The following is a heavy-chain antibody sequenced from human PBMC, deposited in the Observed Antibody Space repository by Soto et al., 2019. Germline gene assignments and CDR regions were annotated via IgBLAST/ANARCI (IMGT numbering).Heavy chain of an antibody. CDR3: ARGRLLYDYIWGSYRYTDFDY. V-gene: IGHV3-74*01. CDR1: GFTFSSYW. CDR2: INSDGSST. D-gene: IGHD3-16*02. Sequence: GGSLRLSCAASGFTFSSYWMHWVRQAPGKGLVWVSRINSDGSSTSYADSVKGRSTISRDNAKNTLYLQMNSLRAEDTAVYYCARGRLLYDYIWGSYRYTDFDYWGQGTLVTVSS. J-gene: IGHJ4*02.